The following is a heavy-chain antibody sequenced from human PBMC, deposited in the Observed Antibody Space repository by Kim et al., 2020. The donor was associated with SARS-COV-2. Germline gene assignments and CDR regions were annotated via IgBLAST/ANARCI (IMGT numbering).Heavy chain of an antibody. V-gene: IGHV4-39*01. D-gene: IGHD2-2*01. Sequence: SETLSLTCTVSGGSISSSSYYWGWIRQPPGKGLEWIGSIYYSGSTYYNPSLKSRVTISVDTSKNQFSLKLSSVTAADTAVYYCARHSVVPAAMPNIFDYWGQGTLVTVSS. CDR3: ARHSVVPAAMPNIFDY. CDR2: IYYSGST. J-gene: IGHJ4*02. CDR1: GGSISSSSYY.